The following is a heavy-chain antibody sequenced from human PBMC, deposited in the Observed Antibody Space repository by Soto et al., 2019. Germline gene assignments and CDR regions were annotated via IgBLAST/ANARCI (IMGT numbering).Heavy chain of an antibody. CDR3: ARGGHCTNGVCSALDY. CDR1: GGSISTYY. Sequence: QVQLQESGPGLVKPSGTLSLTCTVSGGSISTYYWSWIRQPPGKGLEWSGYIYYGGSANYNPSLKRRVTISVDTSKTQFSLKLSSVTAADTAVYYCARGGHCTNGVCSALDYWGQGTLVTVSS. V-gene: IGHV4-59*08. CDR2: IYYGGSA. J-gene: IGHJ4*02. D-gene: IGHD2-8*01.